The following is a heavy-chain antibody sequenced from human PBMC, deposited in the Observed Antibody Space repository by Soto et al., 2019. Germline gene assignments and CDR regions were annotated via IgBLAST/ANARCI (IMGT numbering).Heavy chain of an antibody. Sequence: EVQLVESGGGLVQPGGSPRLSCAASGFTFSSYSMNWVRQAPGKGLEWVSYISSSSSTIYYADSVKGRFTISRDNTKNSLYLQMNSLRAEDTAVYYCANLRFLEWTNGDYWGQGTLVTVSS. CDR1: GFTFSSYS. J-gene: IGHJ4*02. V-gene: IGHV3-48*01. D-gene: IGHD3-3*01. CDR3: ANLRFLEWTNGDY. CDR2: ISSSSSTI.